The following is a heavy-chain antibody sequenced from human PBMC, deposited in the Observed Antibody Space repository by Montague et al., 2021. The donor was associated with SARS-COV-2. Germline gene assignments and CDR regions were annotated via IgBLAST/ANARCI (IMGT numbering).Heavy chain of an antibody. CDR2: IDWDDDK. CDR1: GFSLTTTGMC. CDR3: ERIRYDILTGYTDRGFDY. V-gene: IGHV2-70*13. Sequence: VKPTQTLTLTCTFSGFSLTTTGMCVSWIRQPPGKALEWLAIIDWDDDKYYSTSLKTRLTISKDTSKNQVVLTMTNMDPVDTATYYCERIRYDILTGYTDRGFDYWGQGSPVTVSS. J-gene: IGHJ4*02. D-gene: IGHD3-9*01.